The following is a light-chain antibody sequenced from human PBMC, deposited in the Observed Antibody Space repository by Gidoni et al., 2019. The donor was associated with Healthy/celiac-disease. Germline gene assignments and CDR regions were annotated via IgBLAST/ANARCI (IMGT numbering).Light chain of an antibody. J-gene: IGKJ1*01. CDR2: KAA. V-gene: IGKV1-5*03. CDR1: QSISSW. Sequence: DIQMTQPPSTLSASVGDRVTITCRASQSISSWLAWYQQKPGKAPKLLIYKAASLESGVPSRFSGSGSGTEFTLTISSLQRDDFATYYCQQYNSYPWTFGQGTKVEIK. CDR3: QQYNSYPWT.